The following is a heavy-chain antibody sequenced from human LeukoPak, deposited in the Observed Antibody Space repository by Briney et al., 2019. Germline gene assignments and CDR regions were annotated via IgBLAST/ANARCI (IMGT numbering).Heavy chain of an antibody. CDR3: ARDSYGSGSSPLNY. J-gene: IGHJ4*02. V-gene: IGHV3-23*01. D-gene: IGHD3-10*01. CDR1: GFTFSSYA. CDR2: ISGSGGST. Sequence: GGSLRLSCAASGFTFSSYAMSWVRQAPGKGLEWVSAISGSGGSTYYADSVKGRFTISRDNSKNTLYLQMNSLRAEDTAVYYCARDSYGSGSSPLNYWGQGTLVTVSS.